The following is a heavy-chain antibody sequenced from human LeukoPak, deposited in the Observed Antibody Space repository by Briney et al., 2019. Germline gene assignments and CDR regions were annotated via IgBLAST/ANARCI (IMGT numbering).Heavy chain of an antibody. V-gene: IGHV3-20*04. D-gene: IGHD3-16*01. J-gene: IGHJ3*02. CDR3: ATSDQIIMMDAFDI. CDR1: GFTFEHYG. CDR2: ITWDAAKI. Sequence: GGSLRLSCAAFGFTFEHYGMSWVRQAPGKGLEWVSGITWDAAKIGYADSVKGRFTISRDNAKKSLYVQMHSLRAEDTALYYCATSDQIIMMDAFDIWGQGTMVIVSS.